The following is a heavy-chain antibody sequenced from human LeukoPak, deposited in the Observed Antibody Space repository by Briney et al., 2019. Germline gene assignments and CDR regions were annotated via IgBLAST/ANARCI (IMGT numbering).Heavy chain of an antibody. Sequence: ASVKVSCKVSGYTFTDYYMHWVQQAPGKGLEWMGLVDPEDGETIYAEKFQGRVTITADTSTATAYMELSSLRSEDTAVYYCATAGAAAGGYYFDYWGQGTLVTVSS. J-gene: IGHJ4*02. CDR2: VDPEDGET. CDR1: GYTFTDYY. CDR3: ATAGAAAGGYYFDY. D-gene: IGHD6-13*01. V-gene: IGHV1-69-2*01.